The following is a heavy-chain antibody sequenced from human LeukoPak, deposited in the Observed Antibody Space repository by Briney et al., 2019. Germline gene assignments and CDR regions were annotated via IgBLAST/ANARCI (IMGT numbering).Heavy chain of an antibody. D-gene: IGHD3-16*02. J-gene: IGHJ4*02. Sequence: PSETLSLTCAVYGGSFSGYYWSWIRQPPGKGLEWIGEINHSGSTNYNPSLKSRVTISVDTSKNQFSLKLSSVTAADTAVYYCARTHYDYVWGSYRDQYYFDYWGQGTLVTVSS. CDR2: INHSGST. CDR1: GGSFSGYY. V-gene: IGHV4-34*01. CDR3: ARTHYDYVWGSYRDQYYFDY.